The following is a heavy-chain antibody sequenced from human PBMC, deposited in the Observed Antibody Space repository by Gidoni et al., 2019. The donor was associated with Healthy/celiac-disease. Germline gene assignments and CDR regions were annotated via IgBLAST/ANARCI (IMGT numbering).Heavy chain of an antibody. CDR3: ARGLYSSCWEFTHNAFDI. D-gene: IGHD6-19*01. V-gene: IGHV4-34*01. J-gene: IGHJ3*02. Sequence: QVQLPQWGAGLLKPSETLSLTCAVYGGSFSGYYWSWIRQPPGTGLEWIGEINHSGSSNYNPSLKSRVTISVDTSKYQFSLKLSSVTAADTAFYYCARGLYSSCWEFTHNAFDIWGQGTMVTVSS. CDR2: INHSGSS. CDR1: GGSFSGYY.